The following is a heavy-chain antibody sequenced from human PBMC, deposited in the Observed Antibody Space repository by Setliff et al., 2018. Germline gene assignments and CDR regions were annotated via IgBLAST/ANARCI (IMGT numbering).Heavy chain of an antibody. CDR1: GGSFSGYY. V-gene: IGHV4-34*01. J-gene: IGHJ3*02. Sequence: ASETLSLTCAVYGGSFSGYYWSWIRQPPGKGLEWIGEINHSGSTNYNPSLKSRVIISVDTSKNQFSLKLSSVTAADTAVYYCARSGYYDFWSGFLNDAFDIWGQGTMVTVSS. D-gene: IGHD3-3*01. CDR3: ARSGYYDFWSGFLNDAFDI. CDR2: INHSGST.